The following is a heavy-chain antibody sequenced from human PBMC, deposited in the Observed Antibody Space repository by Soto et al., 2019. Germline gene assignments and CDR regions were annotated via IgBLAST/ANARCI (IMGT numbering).Heavy chain of an antibody. CDR3: ARGKRGYGDYHNYYGMDG. Sequence: SVKVSCKASGGTFSSYAISWVRQAPGQGLEWMGGIIPIFGTANYAQKFQGRVTITADESTSTAYMELSSLRSEDTAVYYCARGKRGYGDYHNYYGMDGWGKGTRVTVAS. J-gene: IGHJ6*04. D-gene: IGHD4-17*01. V-gene: IGHV1-69*13. CDR1: GGTFSSYA. CDR2: IIPIFGTA.